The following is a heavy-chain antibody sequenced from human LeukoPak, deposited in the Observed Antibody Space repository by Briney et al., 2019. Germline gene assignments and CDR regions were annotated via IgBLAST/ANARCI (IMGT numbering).Heavy chain of an antibody. CDR1: GGSISSYY. Sequence: SETLSLTCTVSGGSISSYYWSWIRQPPGKGLEWIGYIYYSGSTNYNPSLKSRVTISVDTSKNQFSLKLSSVTAADTAVYYCARVPSITIFGVAHRYYFDYWGQGTLVTVSS. D-gene: IGHD3-3*01. CDR3: ARVPSITIFGVAHRYYFDY. J-gene: IGHJ4*02. V-gene: IGHV4-59*01. CDR2: IYYSGST.